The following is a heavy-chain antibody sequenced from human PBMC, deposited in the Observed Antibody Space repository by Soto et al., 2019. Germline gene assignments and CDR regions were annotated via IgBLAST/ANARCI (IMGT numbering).Heavy chain of an antibody. V-gene: IGHV4-34*01. CDR3: ARGSDLVSIKLWLTEFDY. J-gene: IGHJ4*02. D-gene: IGHD5-18*01. Sequence: PSETLSLTCAVYGGSFSGYYWSWIRQPPGKGLEWIGEINHSGSTNYNPSLKSRVTISVDTSKNQFSLKLSSVTAADTAVYYCARGSDLVSIKLWLTEFDYWGQGTLVTVSS. CDR2: INHSGST. CDR1: GGSFSGYY.